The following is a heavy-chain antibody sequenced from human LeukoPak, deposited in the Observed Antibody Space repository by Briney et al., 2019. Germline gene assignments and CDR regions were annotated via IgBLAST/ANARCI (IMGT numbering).Heavy chain of an antibody. D-gene: IGHD3-16*01. V-gene: IGHV4-34*01. J-gene: IGHJ4*02. Sequence: PSETLSLTCAVYGGSFSGYYWSWIRQPPGKGLEWIGGINHSGSTNYNPSLKSRVTISVDTSKNQFSLKLSSVTAADTAVYYCARGVDGAYWGQGTLVTVSS. CDR2: INHSGST. CDR3: ARGVDGAY. CDR1: GGSFSGYY.